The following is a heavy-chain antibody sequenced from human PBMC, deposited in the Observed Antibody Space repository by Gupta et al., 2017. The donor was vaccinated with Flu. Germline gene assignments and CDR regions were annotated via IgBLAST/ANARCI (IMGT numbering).Heavy chain of an antibody. V-gene: IGHV3-7*01. CDR2: KNQDGSTK. J-gene: IGHJ4*02. CDR3: ARNRGWEQFDY. D-gene: IGHD3-10*01. Sequence: EVQLVASGGGLVQPGGSLRLSCAASGFTFSDSWMNWVRQAPGKGLEWVANKNQDGSTKNYVDSLKGRFTVSRDNAKNSLYLQMDSLRAEDTAVYFCARNRGWEQFDYWGQGTLVTVSS. CDR1: GFTFSDSW.